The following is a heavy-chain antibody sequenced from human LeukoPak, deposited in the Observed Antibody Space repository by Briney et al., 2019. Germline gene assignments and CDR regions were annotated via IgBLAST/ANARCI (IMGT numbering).Heavy chain of an antibody. CDR1: GYTLTELS. CDR3: ATEEKVTIFGVVSINYSDY. J-gene: IGHJ4*02. CDR2: FDPENGET. V-gene: IGHV1-24*01. Sequence: GASVKVSCKVSGYTLTELSMHWVRQAPGKGLEWMGGFDPENGETIYAQKFQGRVTMTEDTSTDTAYMELSSLRSEDTAVYYCATEEKVTIFGVVSINYSDYWGQGTLVTVSS. D-gene: IGHD3-3*01.